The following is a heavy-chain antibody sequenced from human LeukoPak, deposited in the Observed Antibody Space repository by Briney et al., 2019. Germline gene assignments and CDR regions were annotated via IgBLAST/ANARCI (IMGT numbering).Heavy chain of an antibody. CDR2: ISSTSAYT. J-gene: IGHJ4*02. CDR3: ARGGTGAFDF. V-gene: IGHV3-11*06. CDR1: GFTFSDYY. D-gene: IGHD2-8*02. Sequence: GGSLRLSCAASGFTFSDYYMSWIRQAPGKGLEWVSYISSTSAYTNYADSVKGRFTISRDNANNSLYLQMNGLRAEDTAIYYCARGGTGAFDFWGQGTLVTVSS.